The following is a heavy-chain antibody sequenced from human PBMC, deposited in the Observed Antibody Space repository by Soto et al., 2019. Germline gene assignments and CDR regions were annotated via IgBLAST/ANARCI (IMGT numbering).Heavy chain of an antibody. V-gene: IGHV4-34*01. CDR1: GGSVSSGNYY. D-gene: IGHD1-1*01. J-gene: IGHJ3*02. Sequence: QVQLQQWGAGLLKPSETLSLTCAVYGGSVSSGNYYWSWIRQPPGKGLEWIGEMSHRGGTHFNPSLKSRVTISVDTSKSHFSLKMSSVTAADPALYYCARVERGTATTVVDAFDIWGPGTMVTVSS. CDR3: ARVERGTATTVVDAFDI. CDR2: MSHRGGT.